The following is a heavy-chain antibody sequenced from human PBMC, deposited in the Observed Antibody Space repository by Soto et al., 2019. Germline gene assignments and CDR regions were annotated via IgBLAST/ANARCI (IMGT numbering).Heavy chain of an antibody. V-gene: IGHV3-23*01. CDR2: ISGSGGST. J-gene: IGHJ4*02. D-gene: IGHD2-2*01. CDR3: AKDGESSSRPFDY. CDR1: GFTFSSYA. Sequence: GGSLRLSCAASGFTFSSYAMSWVRQAPGKGLEWVSGISGSGGSTFYADSVRGRFTISRDKSTNTLYLQMNSLRAEDTAIYYCAKDGESSSRPFDYWGQGTQVTVSS.